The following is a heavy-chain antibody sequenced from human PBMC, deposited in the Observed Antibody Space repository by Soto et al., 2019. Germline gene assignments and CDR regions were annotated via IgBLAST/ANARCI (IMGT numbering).Heavy chain of an antibody. D-gene: IGHD2-21*02. V-gene: IGHV3-49*03. J-gene: IGHJ4*02. Sequence: GGSLRLSCTASGFTFGDYAMSWFRQAPGKGLEWVGFIRSKAYGGTTEYAASVKGRFTISRDDSKSIAYLQMNSLKTEDTAVYYCTRVELRGDWKPLFDYWGQGTLVTVSS. CDR3: TRVELRGDWKPLFDY. CDR1: GFTFGDYA. CDR2: IRSKAYGGTT.